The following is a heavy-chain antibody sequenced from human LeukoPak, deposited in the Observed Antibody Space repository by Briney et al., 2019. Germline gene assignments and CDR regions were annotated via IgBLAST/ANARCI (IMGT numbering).Heavy chain of an antibody. J-gene: IGHJ4*02. D-gene: IGHD3-10*01. CDR1: GGSISSYY. CDR2: IYSSGST. CDR3: ARTYYFGSGSYHFDY. V-gene: IGHV4-59*08. Sequence: PSETLSLTCTVSGGSISSYYWSWIRQPPGKGLEWIGYIYSSGSTNYNPSLKSRVTISVDTSKNRFSLKLTSVTAADTAVYYCARTYYFGSGSYHFDYWGQGTLVTVSS.